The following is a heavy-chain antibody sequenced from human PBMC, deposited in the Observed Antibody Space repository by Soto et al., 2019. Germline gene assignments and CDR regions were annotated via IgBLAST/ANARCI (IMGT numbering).Heavy chain of an antibody. CDR3: ARGDTAMVVYY. D-gene: IGHD5-18*01. Sequence: PSETLSLTCAVYGGSFSGYYGSWIRQPPGKGLEWIGYIYYSGSTNYNPSLKSRVTISVDTSKNQFSLKWSSVTAADTAVYYWARGDTAMVVYYGGKGTLVPVSS. CDR1: GGSFSGYY. CDR2: IYYSGST. J-gene: IGHJ4*02. V-gene: IGHV4-59*01.